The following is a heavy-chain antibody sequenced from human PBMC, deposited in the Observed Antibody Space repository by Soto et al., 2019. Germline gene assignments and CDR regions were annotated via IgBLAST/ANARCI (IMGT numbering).Heavy chain of an antibody. Sequence: SETLSLTCTVSGGSISSGSYYWGWIRQPPGTGLEWIGSIYYSGSTYYNPSLKSRVTIAVDTSKNQFSLKLSSVTAADTAVYYCARDRSTSVNGMDVWGQGTTVPVSS. CDR1: GGSISSGSYY. V-gene: IGHV4-39*07. CDR2: IYYSGST. CDR3: ARDRSTSVNGMDV. J-gene: IGHJ6*02. D-gene: IGHD2-2*01.